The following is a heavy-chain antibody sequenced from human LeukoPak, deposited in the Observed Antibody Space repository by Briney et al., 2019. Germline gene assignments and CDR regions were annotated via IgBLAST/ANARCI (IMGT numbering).Heavy chain of an antibody. D-gene: IGHD2-15*01. J-gene: IGHJ6*02. CDR1: GFTFSSYA. V-gene: IGHV3-23*01. Sequence: GGSLRLSCAPSGFTFSSYAMSWVRQAQGKGLEWVSSVFGSGGSTYYADSVKGRFTISRDNSKNTLYLQMNSLRADDTAVYYCAKVSRGYCRGGTCYYYYGMDVWGQGTTVTVSS. CDR3: AKVSRGYCRGGTCYYYYGMDV. CDR2: VFGSGGST.